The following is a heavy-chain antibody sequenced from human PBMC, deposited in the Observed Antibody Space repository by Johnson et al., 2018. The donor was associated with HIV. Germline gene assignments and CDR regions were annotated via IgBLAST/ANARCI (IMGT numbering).Heavy chain of an antibody. J-gene: IGHJ3*02. Sequence: VQLVESGGGLVKPGRSLRLSCAASGFTFSTYAMNWVRQAPGKGLEYVSAISSNGGSTYYANSLKDRFTISRDNSKNTLYLQMGSLRAEDMAVYYCARSRNYACDIWGQGTMVTVSS. V-gene: IGHV3-64*01. CDR1: GFTFSTYA. D-gene: IGHD1-1*01. CDR2: ISSNGGST. CDR3: ARSRNYACDI.